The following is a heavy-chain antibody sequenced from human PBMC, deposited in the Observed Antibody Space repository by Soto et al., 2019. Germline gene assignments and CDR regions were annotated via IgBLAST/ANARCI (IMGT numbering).Heavy chain of an antibody. CDR1: GFTFSSYS. Sequence: EVQLLESGGGLVKPGGSLRLSCAASGFTFSSYSMNWVRQAPGKGLEWVASISSSSSYIYYADSVKGRFTISRDNAKNSLYLQMNSLRAEDTAVYYCARAGDCSSTSCYVRAFDIWGQGTMVTVSS. J-gene: IGHJ3*02. D-gene: IGHD2-2*01. CDR2: ISSSSSYI. CDR3: ARAGDCSSTSCYVRAFDI. V-gene: IGHV3-21*01.